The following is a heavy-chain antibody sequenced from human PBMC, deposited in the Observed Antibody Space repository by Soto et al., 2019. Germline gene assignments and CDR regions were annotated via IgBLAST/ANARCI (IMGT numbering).Heavy chain of an antibody. CDR1: GGTFSSYA. J-gene: IGHJ6*02. D-gene: IGHD1-26*01. CDR3: AYVLVGATYCYGMDV. V-gene: IGHV1-69*12. Sequence: QVQLVQSGAEVKKPGSSVKVSCKASGGTFSSYAISWVRQAPGQGLEWMGGIIPIFGTADYAQKFQGRVTITAAESTSTAYMEPSSLRAEDTAMYYGAYVLVGATYCYGMDVWGQWTTVTVSS. CDR2: IIPIFGTA.